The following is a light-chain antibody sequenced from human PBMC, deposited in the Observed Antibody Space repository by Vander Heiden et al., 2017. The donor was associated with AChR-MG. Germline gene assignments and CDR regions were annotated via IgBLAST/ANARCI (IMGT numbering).Light chain of an antibody. J-gene: IGLJ3*02. CDR2: RNN. Sequence: QSVLTQPPSASGTPGQRVTISCSGSSSNIGSSYVHWYQQLPGTVPKLLIYRNNQRPSGVPDRFSGSKSGTSASLAISGLRSEDEADYYCAAWDDSLGGQGVFGGGTKLTVL. CDR1: SSNIGSSY. V-gene: IGLV1-47*01. CDR3: AAWDDSLGGQGV.